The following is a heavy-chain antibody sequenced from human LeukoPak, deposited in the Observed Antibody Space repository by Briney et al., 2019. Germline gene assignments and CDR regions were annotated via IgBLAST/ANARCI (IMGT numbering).Heavy chain of an antibody. CDR2: IKKDGSEK. D-gene: IGHD5-18*01. V-gene: IGHV3-7*04. Sequence: PGGSLRLSCAASGFTFGSYWMSWVRQAPGKGLEWVANIKKDGSEKYYVDSVKGRFTISRDNAKSSLYLQMNSLRAEDTAVYYCARGGGYSNAYNPYWGQGTLVTVSS. CDR1: GFTFGSYW. CDR3: ARGGGYSNAYNPY. J-gene: IGHJ4*02.